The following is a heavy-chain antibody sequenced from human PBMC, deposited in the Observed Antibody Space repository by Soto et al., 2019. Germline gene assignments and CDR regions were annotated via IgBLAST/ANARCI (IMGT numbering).Heavy chain of an antibody. J-gene: IGHJ4*02. D-gene: IGHD7-27*01. CDR3: ATGRQMGY. CDR1: GFTFSNYA. V-gene: IGHV3-23*01. Sequence: DVQVLESGGDLVQPGESLRLSCAASGFTFSNYAMTWVRQAPGKGLERVSTMSGSGDSIYYADSVKGRFTISRDNSKNTLYLQMNSLRADDWAVYYCATGRQMGYWGQGTLVIVSS. CDR2: MSGSGDSI.